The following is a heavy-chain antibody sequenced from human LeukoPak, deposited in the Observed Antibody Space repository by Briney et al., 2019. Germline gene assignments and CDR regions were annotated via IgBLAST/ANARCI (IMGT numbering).Heavy chain of an antibody. V-gene: IGHV4-34*01. J-gene: IGHJ3*02. CDR1: GGSFSGYY. D-gene: IGHD3-3*01. CDR2: INHSGGT. Sequence: SETLSLTCAVYGGSFSGYYWSWIRQPPGKGLEWIGEINHSGGTKYNPSLKSRVTISVDTSRNQFSLKLTSVTTADTAVYHCARDIYDFWSDSLVGAFDIWGQGTMVTVS. CDR3: ARDIYDFWSDSLVGAFDI.